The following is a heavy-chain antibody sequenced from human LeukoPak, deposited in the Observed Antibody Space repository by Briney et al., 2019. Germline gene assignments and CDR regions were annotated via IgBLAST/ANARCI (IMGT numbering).Heavy chain of an antibody. V-gene: IGHV1-2*02. J-gene: IGHJ4*02. Sequence: GASVKVSCKASRYTFTGYYMHWVRQAPGQGLEWMGWINPNSGGANYAQKFQGRVTMTRDTSISTAYMELSRLRSDDTAVYYCARDRGNVDTAMVDEVEWWGQGTLVTVSS. CDR3: ARDRGNVDTAMVDEVEW. CDR1: RYTFTGYY. D-gene: IGHD5-18*01. CDR2: INPNSGGA.